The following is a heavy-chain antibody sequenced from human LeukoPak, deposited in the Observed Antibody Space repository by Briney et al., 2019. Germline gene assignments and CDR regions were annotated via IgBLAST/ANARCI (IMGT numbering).Heavy chain of an antibody. CDR1: GFTFSSYS. V-gene: IGHV3-21*01. J-gene: IGHJ4*02. CDR2: ISSSSSYI. CDR3: ARDLAAGTDY. D-gene: IGHD6-13*01. Sequence: GGSLILSCAASGFTFSSYSMNWVRQAPGKGLEWVSSISSSSSYIYYADSVKGRFTISRDNAKNSLYLQMNSLRAEDTAVYYCARDLAAGTDYWGQGTLVTVSS.